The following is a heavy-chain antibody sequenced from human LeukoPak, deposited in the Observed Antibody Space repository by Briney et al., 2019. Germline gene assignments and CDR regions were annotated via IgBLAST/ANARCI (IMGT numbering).Heavy chain of an antibody. V-gene: IGHV4-30-2*01. J-gene: IGHJ5*02. CDR2: IYHSGST. D-gene: IGHD3-10*01. CDR1: GGSISSGGYS. Sequence: SQTLSLTCAVSGGSISSGGYSWSWIRQPPGEGLEWIGYIYHSGSTYYNPSLKSRVTISVDRSKNQFSLKLSSVTAADTAVYYCARERLYYGSGLNWFDPWGQGTLVTVSS. CDR3: ARERLYYGSGLNWFDP.